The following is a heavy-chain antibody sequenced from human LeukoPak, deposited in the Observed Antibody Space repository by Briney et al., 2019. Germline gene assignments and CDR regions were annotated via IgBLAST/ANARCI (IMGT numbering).Heavy chain of an antibody. D-gene: IGHD1-7*01. CDR2: IYYSGST. CDR3: ARRTITGTTWFDP. V-gene: IGHV4-61*05. J-gene: IGHJ5*02. CDR1: GGSLSSSSYY. Sequence: ASETLSLTCTVSGGSLSSSSYYWAWIRQPPGKGLQWIGYIYYSGSTNYNPSLKSRVTISVDTSKNQFSLKLSSVTAADTAVYYCARRTITGTTWFDPWGQGTLVTVSS.